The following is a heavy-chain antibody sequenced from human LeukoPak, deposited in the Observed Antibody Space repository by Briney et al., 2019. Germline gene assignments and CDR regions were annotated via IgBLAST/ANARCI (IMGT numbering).Heavy chain of an antibody. V-gene: IGHV4-59*01. J-gene: IGHJ5*02. CDR3: ARDPRPLDYYDSRGFDP. D-gene: IGHD3-22*01. Sequence: PSETLSLTCTVSGGSISSYYWSWIRQPPGKGLEWIGYTYYSGSTNYNPSLKSRVTISVDTSKNQFSLKLSSVTAADTAVYYCARDPRPLDYYDSRGFDPWGQGTLVTVSS. CDR2: TYYSGST. CDR1: GGSISSYY.